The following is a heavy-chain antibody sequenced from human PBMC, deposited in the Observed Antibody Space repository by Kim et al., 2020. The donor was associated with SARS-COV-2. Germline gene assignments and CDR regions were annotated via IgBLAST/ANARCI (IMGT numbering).Heavy chain of an antibody. Sequence: SVKVSCKASGFTFSNSAIQWVRQARGQRLEWIGWIVVGRDYTDYAQKFQERVTITRDMSTNTAYMELSSLRSEDTAVYYCAAGNSSSLTYWGQGTLVTVSS. J-gene: IGHJ4*02. V-gene: IGHV1-58*02. CDR3: AAGNSSSLTY. CDR2: IVVGRDYT. CDR1: GFTFSNSA. D-gene: IGHD6-6*01.